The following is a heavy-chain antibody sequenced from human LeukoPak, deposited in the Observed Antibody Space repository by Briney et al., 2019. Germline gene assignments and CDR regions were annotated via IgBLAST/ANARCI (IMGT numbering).Heavy chain of an antibody. Sequence: ASVKVSCKASGYTFTSYYMHWVRQAPGQGLEWMGIINPSGGSTSYAQKFQGRVTMTRDTSTSTVYMELSSLRSEDTAVYYCARDRGGGGNGGVFDYWGQGTLVTVSS. D-gene: IGHD1-1*01. CDR1: GYTFTSYY. V-gene: IGHV1-46*01. CDR3: ARDRGGGGNGGVFDY. J-gene: IGHJ4*02. CDR2: INPSGGST.